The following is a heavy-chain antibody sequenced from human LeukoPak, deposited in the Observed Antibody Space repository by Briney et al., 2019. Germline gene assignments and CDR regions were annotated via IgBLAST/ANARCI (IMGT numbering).Heavy chain of an antibody. CDR3: ARWRHITGDIYETLDI. V-gene: IGHV6-1*01. CDR1: GDSVSTNSAA. CDR2: TYYLSQWHN. D-gene: IGHD1-20*01. J-gene: IGHJ3*02. Sequence: SQTLSLTCAILGDSVSTNSAAWNWIRQSPSRGLEWLGRTYYLSQWHNDYAVSVKSRITINPDTSKNQFSLHLNSVTPEDTGVYYCARWRHITGDIYETLDIWGQGTMVTVSS.